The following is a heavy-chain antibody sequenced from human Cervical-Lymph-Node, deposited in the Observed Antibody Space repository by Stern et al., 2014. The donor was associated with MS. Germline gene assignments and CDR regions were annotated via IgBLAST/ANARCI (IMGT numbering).Heavy chain of an antibody. Sequence: VQLVESGAEVKKPGASVKVSCTASGYTFTGFFLHWVRQAPGQGLEWVGWINPNTGVTKSAQKFQGWVTLTRDTSINTVYMELNRLKSDDTAVFYCARGYPFFDNWGQGTWSPSPQ. J-gene: IGHJ4*02. CDR3: ARGYPFFDN. D-gene: IGHD2-15*01. V-gene: IGHV1-2*04. CDR1: GYTFTGFF. CDR2: INPNTGVT.